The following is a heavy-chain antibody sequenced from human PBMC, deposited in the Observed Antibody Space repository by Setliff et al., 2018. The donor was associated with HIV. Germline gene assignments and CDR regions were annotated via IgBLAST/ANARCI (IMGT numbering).Heavy chain of an antibody. CDR2: ISHSGNT. Sequence: SETLSLTCAVSGYSISSGCYWGWIRQPPGKGLEWIGCISHSGNTNFDPSLNSRVTTSLDTSKNQFSLRLTSLTAADTAIYYCARSTVGAGASFPWGRGILVTVSS. D-gene: IGHD1-26*01. CDR3: ARSTVGAGASFP. CDR1: GYSISSGCY. V-gene: IGHV4-38-2*01. J-gene: IGHJ5*02.